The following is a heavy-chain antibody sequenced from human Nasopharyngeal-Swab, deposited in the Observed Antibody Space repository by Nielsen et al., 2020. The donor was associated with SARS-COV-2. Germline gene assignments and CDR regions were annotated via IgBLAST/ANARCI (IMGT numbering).Heavy chain of an antibody. J-gene: IGHJ3*02. V-gene: IGHV3-9*01. Sequence: GGSLRLSCVASGFIFDAYSMHWVRQGPGRALEWVSGIAWNSVVIGYAESVKGQFTISRDNAKNSLYLEMNSLRPEDTALYYCIKGVDITSRTARAFDIWGQGTMVTVSS. CDR3: IKGVDITSRTARAFDI. CDR1: GFIFDAYS. D-gene: IGHD5-12*01. CDR2: IAWNSVVI.